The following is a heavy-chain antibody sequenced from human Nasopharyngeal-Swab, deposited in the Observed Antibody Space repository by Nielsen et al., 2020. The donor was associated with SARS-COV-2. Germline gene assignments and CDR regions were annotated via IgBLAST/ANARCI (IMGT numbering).Heavy chain of an antibody. Sequence: GGSLRLSCAASGFTFSSSSMNWVRQAPGKGLKWLSYISKSGNTIYYANSVKGRFTVSRDNAKNSLYLQMNSLRDEDTAVYYCARDTPNIYSGDAFDLWGQGTVVTVSS. V-gene: IGHV3-48*02. CDR2: ISKSGNTI. J-gene: IGHJ3*01. D-gene: IGHD2-21*01. CDR1: GFTFSSSS. CDR3: ARDTPNIYSGDAFDL.